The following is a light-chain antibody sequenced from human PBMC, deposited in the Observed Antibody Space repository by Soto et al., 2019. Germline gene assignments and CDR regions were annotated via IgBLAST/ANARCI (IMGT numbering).Light chain of an antibody. Sequence: EIVLTQSPATLSLSPGERATLSCRASQSVSSYLAWYQQKPGQAPRLLIYDASNRATGIPARFSGSGSGTDFTLTISRLEPEDFAVYYWQQRSNWPFTFGGGTKVEIK. CDR1: QSVSSY. CDR3: QQRSNWPFT. V-gene: IGKV3-11*01. CDR2: DAS. J-gene: IGKJ4*01.